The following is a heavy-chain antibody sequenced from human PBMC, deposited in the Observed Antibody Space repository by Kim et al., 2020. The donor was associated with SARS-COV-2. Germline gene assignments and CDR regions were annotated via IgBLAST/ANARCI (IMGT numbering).Heavy chain of an antibody. V-gene: IGHV3-23*01. CDR2: T. D-gene: IGHD2-15*01. J-gene: IGHJ4*02. CDR3: ASWRVAHFDY. Sequence: TPHPDAVKGPFTIARDTSENTLSLQMNSLRAEDTAIYDCASWRVAHFDYWGQGTLVTVSS.